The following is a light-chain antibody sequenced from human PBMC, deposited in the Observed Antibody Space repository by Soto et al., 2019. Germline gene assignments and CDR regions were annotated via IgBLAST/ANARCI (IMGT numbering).Light chain of an antibody. CDR2: DAS. CDR3: QQYNSYPWT. CDR1: QSLSEW. V-gene: IGKV1-5*01. J-gene: IGKJ1*01. Sequence: DLQMTQTPSTLSASVGYTVTINCRASQSLSEWLAWYQQKPGKAPKLLIYDASSLERGVPSRFSGSGSGTECTLTISSLQPDECATYYCQQYNSYPWTGGQGNKGDIK.